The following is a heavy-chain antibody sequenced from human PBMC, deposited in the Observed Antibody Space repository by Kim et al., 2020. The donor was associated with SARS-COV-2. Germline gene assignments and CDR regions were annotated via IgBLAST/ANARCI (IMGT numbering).Heavy chain of an antibody. J-gene: IGHJ6*02. CDR2: INHSGST. D-gene: IGHD2-15*01. Sequence: SETLSLTCAVYGGSFNNYYWSWIRQPPGKGLEWIGEINHSGSTNYNPSLKSRVTISVDTSKNQFSLRLSSVTAADTAIYYCARCDFDLLWGMDVWGQGTTVTVSS. CDR3: ARCDFDLLWGMDV. CDR1: GGSFNNYY. V-gene: IGHV4-34*01.